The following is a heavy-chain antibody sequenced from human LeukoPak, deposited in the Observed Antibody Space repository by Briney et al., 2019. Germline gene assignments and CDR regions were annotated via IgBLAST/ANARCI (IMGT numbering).Heavy chain of an antibody. CDR1: GFTFDDYA. CDR3: AKDFILSPSGYFDY. J-gene: IGHJ4*02. D-gene: IGHD5/OR15-5a*01. Sequence: PGRSLRLSCAASGFTFDDYAMHWVQQAPGKGLEWVSGISWNSGSIGYADSVKGRFTISRDNAKNSLYLQMNSLRAEDTALYYCAKDFILSPSGYFDYWGQGTLVTVSS. V-gene: IGHV3-9*01. CDR2: ISWNSGSI.